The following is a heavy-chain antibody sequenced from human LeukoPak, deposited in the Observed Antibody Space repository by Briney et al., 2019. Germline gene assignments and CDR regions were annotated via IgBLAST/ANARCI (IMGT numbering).Heavy chain of an antibody. V-gene: IGHV1-69*13. D-gene: IGHD3-10*01. CDR3: AREGTVYGSGTYYYYYMDV. J-gene: IGHJ6*03. Sequence: GASVKVSCKASGGTFSSYAFSWVRQAPGQGLEWMGGIIPIFGTANYAQKFQGRVTITADESTSTAYMELSSLRSEDTAVYYCAREGTVYGSGTYYYYYMDVWGKGTTVTISS. CDR2: IIPIFGTA. CDR1: GGTFSSYA.